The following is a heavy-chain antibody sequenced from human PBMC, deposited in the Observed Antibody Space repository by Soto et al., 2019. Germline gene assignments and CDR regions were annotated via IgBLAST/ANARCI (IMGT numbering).Heavy chain of an antibody. Sequence: QVQLVESGGGVVQPGSSLRLSCAASGFTFSSYGMHWVRQAPGKGLEWVAVISYDGSNKYYADSVKGRFTISRDNSKNTLYLQMNSLRAEDTAVYYCAKDDQSGWLLSSYYFDYWGQGTLVTVSS. V-gene: IGHV3-30*18. CDR3: AKDDQSGWLLSSYYFDY. D-gene: IGHD3-3*01. J-gene: IGHJ4*02. CDR1: GFTFSSYG. CDR2: ISYDGSNK.